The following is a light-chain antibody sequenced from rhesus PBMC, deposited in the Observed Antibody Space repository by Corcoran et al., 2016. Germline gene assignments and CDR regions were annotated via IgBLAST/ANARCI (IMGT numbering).Light chain of an antibody. CDR1: SSDIGDYNS. Sequence: SALTQPRSVSGSPGQTVTISCTGPSSDIGDYNSVSWYQQHPGTAPKLLIYEVIKLPIGVSDRFSGSKSATTTSLTISGLATEDEADYHCSSYTGSNTFVFGTGTRLTVL. CDR2: EVI. J-gene: IGLJ1*01. V-gene: IGLV2-32*02. CDR3: SSYTGSNTFV.